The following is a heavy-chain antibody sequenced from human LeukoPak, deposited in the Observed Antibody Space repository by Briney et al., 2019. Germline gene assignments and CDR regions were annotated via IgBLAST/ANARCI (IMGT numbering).Heavy chain of an antibody. CDR3: AKDSSPGYFDWLSSRVPDY. Sequence: PGGSLRLSCAASGFTFSSYSMNWVRQAPGKGLEWVSAISGSGGSTYYADSVKGRFTISRDNSKNTLYLQMNSLRAEDTAVYYCAKDSSPGYFDWLSSRVPDYWGQGTLVTVSS. CDR2: ISGSGGST. J-gene: IGHJ4*02. D-gene: IGHD3-9*01. V-gene: IGHV3-23*01. CDR1: GFTFSSYS.